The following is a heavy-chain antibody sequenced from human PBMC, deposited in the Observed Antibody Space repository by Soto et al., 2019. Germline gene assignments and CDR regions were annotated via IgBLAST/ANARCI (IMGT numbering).Heavy chain of an antibody. V-gene: IGHV1-18*01. CDR3: ARDQGYDFWSGYYGHHYYYYGMDV. D-gene: IGHD3-3*01. CDR1: GYTFTSYG. Sequence: QVQLVQSGAEVKKPGASVKVSCKASGYTFTSYGISWVRQAPGQGLEWMGWISAYNGNTNYAQKLQGRVTMTTDTYTSTAYMEVRSLRSDDTAVYYCARDQGYDFWSGYYGHHYYYYGMDVWGQGTTVTVSS. CDR2: ISAYNGNT. J-gene: IGHJ6*02.